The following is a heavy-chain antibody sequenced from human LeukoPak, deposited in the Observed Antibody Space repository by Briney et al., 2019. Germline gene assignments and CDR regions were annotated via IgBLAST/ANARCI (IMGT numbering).Heavy chain of an antibody. Sequence: TGGSLTLSCAASRFNLNAYTMKWVRPAPGKGLEGVSSISSRSVYIFYEDLLKGRFTISRDNAKNSVYLQMNSLRAEDPAMYYCARDANSGYNNEGDWFDPWGQGTLVTVSS. CDR3: ARDANSGYNNEGDWFDP. V-gene: IGHV3-21*01. D-gene: IGHD5-12*01. CDR1: RFNLNAYT. J-gene: IGHJ5*02. CDR2: ISSRSVYI.